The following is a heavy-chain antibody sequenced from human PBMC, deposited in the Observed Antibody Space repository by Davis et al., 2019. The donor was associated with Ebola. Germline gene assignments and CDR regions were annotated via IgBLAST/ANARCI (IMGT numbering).Heavy chain of an antibody. J-gene: IGHJ2*01. Sequence: HTGGSLRLSCEASGFTFRPYWMHWVRQVPGKGPEWVARISGDGGGTSYADSVRGRFTISRDNDRNTVNLQMNSLIVDDTAMYYCARGSTLAAFWSFDLWGRGTFVTVSS. V-gene: IGHV3-74*01. CDR2: ISGDGGGT. CDR3: ARGSTLAAFWSFDL. D-gene: IGHD6-19*01. CDR1: GFTFRPYW.